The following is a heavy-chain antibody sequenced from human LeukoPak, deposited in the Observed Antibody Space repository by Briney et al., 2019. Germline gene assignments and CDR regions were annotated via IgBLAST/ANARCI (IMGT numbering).Heavy chain of an antibody. Sequence: ASVKVSCKASGYTFTGYYIHWVRQAPGQGLEWMGWINPHSGGTNYAQKFQGRVTMTRDTSTSTVYMELSSLRSEDTAVYYCARGHTYYDYVWGSYRRDDYFDYWGQGTLVTVSS. CDR2: INPHSGGT. CDR3: ARGHTYYDYVWGSYRRDDYFDY. CDR1: GYTFTGYY. J-gene: IGHJ4*02. V-gene: IGHV1-2*02. D-gene: IGHD3-16*02.